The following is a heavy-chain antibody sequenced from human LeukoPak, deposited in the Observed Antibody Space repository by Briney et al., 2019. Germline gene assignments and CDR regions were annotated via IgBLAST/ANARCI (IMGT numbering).Heavy chain of an antibody. CDR2: ISSSSSYI. D-gene: IGHD6-19*01. CDR1: GFTFSSYS. J-gene: IGHJ4*02. CDR3: ARGSSGLPDY. V-gene: IGHV3-21*01. Sequence: PGESLRLSCAASGFTFSSYSMNWVRQAPGKGLEWVSSISSSSSYIYYADSVKGRFTISRDNAKNSLYLQMNSLRAEDTAVYYCARGSSGLPDYWGQGTLVTVSS.